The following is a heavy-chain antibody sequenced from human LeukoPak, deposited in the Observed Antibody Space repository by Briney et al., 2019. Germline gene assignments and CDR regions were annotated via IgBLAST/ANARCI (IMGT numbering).Heavy chain of an antibody. V-gene: IGHV3-21*01. CDR2: ISSSSSYI. Sequence: GSLRLSCAASGFTFSSYSMNWVRQAPGKGLEWVSSISSSSSYIYYADSVKGRFTISRDNAKNSLYLQMNSLRAEDTAVYYCATWDCSSTSCYPFWGQGTLVTVSS. CDR3: ATWDCSSTSCYPF. J-gene: IGHJ4*02. CDR1: GFTFSSYS. D-gene: IGHD2-2*01.